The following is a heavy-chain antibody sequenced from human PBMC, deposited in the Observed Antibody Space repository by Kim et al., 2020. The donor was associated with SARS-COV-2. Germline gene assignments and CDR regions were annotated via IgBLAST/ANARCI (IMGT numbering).Heavy chain of an antibody. V-gene: IGHV3-15*01. D-gene: IGHD5-12*01. Sequence: TDYAAPVKGRLTISSDDSKNTLYLQMNSLKTEDTAVYYCTTENSGYDFDYWGQGTLVTVSS. CDR3: TTENSGYDFDY. J-gene: IGHJ4*02. CDR2: T.